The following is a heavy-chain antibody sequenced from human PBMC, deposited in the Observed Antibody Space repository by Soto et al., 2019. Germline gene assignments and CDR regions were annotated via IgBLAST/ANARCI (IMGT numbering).Heavy chain of an antibody. CDR1: GFTFSSYA. D-gene: IGHD6-13*01. CDR3: AREVGYTKDY. J-gene: IGHJ4*02. V-gene: IGHV3-30-3*01. Sequence: PGGSLRLSCAASGFTFSSYAMHWVRQAPGKGLEWVAVISYDGSNKYYADSVKGRFTISRDNSKNTLYLQMNSLRAEDTAVYYCAREVGYTKDYWGQGTLVTVSS. CDR2: ISYDGSNK.